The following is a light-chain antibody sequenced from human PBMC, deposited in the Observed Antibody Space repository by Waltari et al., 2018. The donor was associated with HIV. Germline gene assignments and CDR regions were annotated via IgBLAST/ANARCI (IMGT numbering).Light chain of an antibody. CDR3: QQYNNWYT. CDR1: QSVSSN. V-gene: IGKV3D-15*01. Sequence: EIVITQSPATLSVSPGERATLSCRASQSVSSNLAWYQQKPGQAPRLIIYGASTRAIGIPARFSGSGSGTEFTLTISSLQSEDFAVYYCQQYNNWYTFGQGTKLEIK. CDR2: GAS. J-gene: IGKJ2*01.